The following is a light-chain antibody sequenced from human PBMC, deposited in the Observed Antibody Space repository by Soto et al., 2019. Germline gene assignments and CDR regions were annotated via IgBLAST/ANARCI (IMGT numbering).Light chain of an antibody. CDR1: QPISSY. J-gene: IGKJ1*01. CDR3: QQSYSRRT. V-gene: IGKV1-39*01. Sequence: DIQMTQSPSSLSASVGDKVTITCRASQPISSYLNWYQQRPGKVTQVLIYGATRLQSGVPSRFGGSGSGTDCTFTISSLQHEDFATYYCQQSYSRRTFGQGTKVDIK. CDR2: GAT.